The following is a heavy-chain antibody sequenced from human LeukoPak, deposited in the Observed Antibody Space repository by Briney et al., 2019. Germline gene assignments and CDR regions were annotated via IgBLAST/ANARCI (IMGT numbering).Heavy chain of an antibody. V-gene: IGHV3-30*04. J-gene: IGHJ1*01. CDR3: ARVDPSIPFFPGYFQH. D-gene: IGHD6-6*01. CDR2: ISYDGSNK. CDR1: GFTFSSYA. Sequence: GGSLRLSCAASGFTFSSYAMHWVRQAPGKGLEWVAVISYDGSNKCYADSVKGRFTISRDNSKNTLYLQMNSLRAEDTAVYYCARVDPSIPFFPGYFQHWGQGTLVTVSS.